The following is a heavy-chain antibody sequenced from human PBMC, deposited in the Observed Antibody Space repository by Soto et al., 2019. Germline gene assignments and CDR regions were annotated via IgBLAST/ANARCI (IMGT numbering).Heavy chain of an antibody. CDR1: GGSINSGRNF. CDR3: ARGVYLSLVRTGWFDP. CDR2: GYYSGST. V-gene: IGHV4-61*01. J-gene: IGHJ5*02. D-gene: IGHD3-10*01. Sequence: ETLSLTCAVSGGSINSGRNFWGWIRQPPGKGLEWIGYGYYSGSTLYNPSLKSRVTISLDTSKNHFSLRLNSVTSADTAVYYCARGVYLSLVRTGWFDPWGQGTLVTVSS.